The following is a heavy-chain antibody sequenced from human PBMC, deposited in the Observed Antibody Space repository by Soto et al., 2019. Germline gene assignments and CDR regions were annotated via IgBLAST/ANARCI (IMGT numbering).Heavy chain of an antibody. CDR1: GFTFSSYG. V-gene: IGHV3-30*18. CDR3: AKEGYYYDSSGYFYFDY. Sequence: GGSLRLSCAASGFTFSSYGMHWVRQAPGKGLEWVAVISYDGGNKYYADSVKGRFTISRDNSKNTLYLQMNSLRAEDTAVYYCAKEGYYYDSSGYFYFDYWGQGTLVTVSS. J-gene: IGHJ4*02. D-gene: IGHD3-22*01. CDR2: ISYDGGNK.